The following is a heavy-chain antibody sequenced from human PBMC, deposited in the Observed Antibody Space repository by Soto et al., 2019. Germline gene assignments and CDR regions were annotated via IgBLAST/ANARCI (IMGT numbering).Heavy chain of an antibody. D-gene: IGHD3-9*01. CDR3: ARSEGLLRYFDWPSYYYGMDV. J-gene: IGHJ6*02. V-gene: IGHV1-69*12. CDR2: IIPIFGTA. CDR1: GGTFTNYA. Sequence: QVQLVQSGAEVKKPGSSVKVSCKASGGTFTNYAVSWVRQAPGQGLEWMGGIIPIFGTANYAQKFQGRVTITADDSRSTAYMELSSLRSEDTAIYYCARSEGLLRYFDWPSYYYGMDVWGQGTTVTVSS.